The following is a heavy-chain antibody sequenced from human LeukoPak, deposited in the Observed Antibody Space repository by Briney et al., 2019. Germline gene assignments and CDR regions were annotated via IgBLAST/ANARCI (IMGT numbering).Heavy chain of an antibody. CDR3: AKGHSPFDY. Sequence: KAGGSLRLSCAASGFTFSSYAMSWVRQTSGKGLEWVSALSGSGGSTYYADSVKGRFTISRDNSKNTLYLQMNSLRAEDTAVYYCAKGHSPFDYWGQGTLVTVSS. J-gene: IGHJ4*02. CDR1: GFTFSSYA. D-gene: IGHD2-21*01. CDR2: LSGSGGST. V-gene: IGHV3-23*01.